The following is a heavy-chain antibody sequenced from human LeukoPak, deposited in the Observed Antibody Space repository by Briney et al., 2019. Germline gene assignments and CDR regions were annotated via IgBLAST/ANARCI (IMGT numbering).Heavy chain of an antibody. V-gene: IGHV3-21*04. CDR3: TKDSSVPFGITD. Sequence: GGSLRLSCAASGFTFSNFAMTWVRQAPGKGLEWVSSIVGSSSTYYADSLKGRFTISRDNAKNSLYLQMNSLRAEDTAVYYCTKDSSVPFGITDWGQGTLVTVSS. J-gene: IGHJ4*02. CDR1: GFTFSNFA. D-gene: IGHD5/OR15-5a*01. CDR2: IVGSSST.